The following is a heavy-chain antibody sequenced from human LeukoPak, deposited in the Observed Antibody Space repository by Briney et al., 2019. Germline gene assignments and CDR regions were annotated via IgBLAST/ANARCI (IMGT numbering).Heavy chain of an antibody. CDR3: ASRSLRNVIRGVADYYYYYMDV. J-gene: IGHJ6*03. CDR1: GGTFSSYA. CDR2: IIPIFGTA. V-gene: IGHV1-69*06. Sequence: GASVKVSCKASGGTFSSYAISWVRQAPGQGLEWMGGIIPIFGTANYAQRFQGRVTITADKSTSTAYMELSSLRSEDTAVYYCASRSLRNVIRGVADYYYYYMDVWGKGTTVTVSS. D-gene: IGHD3-10*01.